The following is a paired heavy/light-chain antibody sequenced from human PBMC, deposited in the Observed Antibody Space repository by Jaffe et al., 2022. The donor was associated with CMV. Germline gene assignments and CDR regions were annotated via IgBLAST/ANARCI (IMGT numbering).Light chain of an antibody. V-gene: IGKV1-8*01. Sequence: AIRITQSPSSLSASTGDRVTITCRASQGISSYLAWYQQKPGKAPKLLIYAASTLQSGVPSRFSGSGSGTDFTLTISCLQSEDFATYYCQQYYSYPWTFGQGTKVEIK. J-gene: IGKJ1*01. CDR3: QQYYSYPWT. CDR1: QGISSY. CDR2: AAS.
Heavy chain of an antibody. Sequence: QVQLVQSGAEVKKPGASVKVSCKASGYTFTSYGISWVRQAPGQGLEWMGWISAYNGNTNYAQKLQGRVTMTTDTSTSTAYMELRSLRSDDTAVYYCARSVHYDILTGYYSGGWFDPWGQGTLVTVSS. D-gene: IGHD3-9*01. CDR3: ARSVHYDILTGYYSGGWFDP. CDR1: GYTFTSYG. V-gene: IGHV1-18*04. CDR2: ISAYNGNT. J-gene: IGHJ5*02.